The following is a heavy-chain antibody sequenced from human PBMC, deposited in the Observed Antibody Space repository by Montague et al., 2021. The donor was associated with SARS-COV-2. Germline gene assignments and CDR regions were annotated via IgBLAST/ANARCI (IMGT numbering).Heavy chain of an antibody. V-gene: IGHV4-34*01. D-gene: IGHD3-9*01. CDR1: RGSFSNYY. J-gene: IGHJ3*02. CDR3: ARGRPVQGSFRHFDSFSSGALDI. Sequence: SETLSLTCAVSRGSFSNYYWTWIRQSPGKGLEWIGEINQCGAPXXTPSXXXRVTISLYTSKKQISLKLNSVTVADTAVFFCARGRPVQGSFRHFDSFSSGALDIWAQGSLVIVSS. CDR2: INQCGAP.